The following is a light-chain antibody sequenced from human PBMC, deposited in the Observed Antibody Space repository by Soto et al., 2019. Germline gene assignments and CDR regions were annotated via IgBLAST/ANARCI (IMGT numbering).Light chain of an antibody. CDR2: GAS. CDR1: QSISSSY. Sequence: EIVLTQSPGTLSLSPGERATLSCRASQSISSSYLCWYQQKPGQGPRLLIYGASSRATGIPDRFSGSGSGTDFTLRISRLEPEDSAVYYCQQYGSSPTFGGGTKVDIK. CDR3: QQYGSSPT. V-gene: IGKV3-20*01. J-gene: IGKJ4*01.